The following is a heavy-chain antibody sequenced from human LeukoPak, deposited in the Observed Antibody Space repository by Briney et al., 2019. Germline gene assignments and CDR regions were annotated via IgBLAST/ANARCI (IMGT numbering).Heavy chain of an antibody. CDR2: IYYSGST. V-gene: IGHV4-59*11. CDR3: ARDLLGRYYFDY. D-gene: IGHD7-27*01. Sequence: PSETLSLTCTVSGGSISSHYWSWIRQPPGKGLEWIGYIYYSGSTNYNPSLKSRVTISVDTSKNQFSLKLSSVTAADRAVYYCARDLLGRYYFDYWGQGTLVTVSS. J-gene: IGHJ4*02. CDR1: GGSISSHY.